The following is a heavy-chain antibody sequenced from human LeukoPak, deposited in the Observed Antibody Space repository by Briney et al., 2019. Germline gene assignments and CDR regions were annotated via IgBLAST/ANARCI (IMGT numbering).Heavy chain of an antibody. J-gene: IGHJ4*02. V-gene: IGHV3-30*02. CDR2: IRYDGSNK. CDR1: GFTFSSYG. D-gene: IGHD3-10*01. Sequence: AGGSLGLSCAASGFTFSSYGMYWVRQAPGKGLEWVAFIRYDGSNKYYADSVKGRFTISRDNSKNTLYLQMNSLRAEDTAVYYCAKDDLGEWFGELPTDYWGQGTLVTVSS. CDR3: AKDDLGEWFGELPTDY.